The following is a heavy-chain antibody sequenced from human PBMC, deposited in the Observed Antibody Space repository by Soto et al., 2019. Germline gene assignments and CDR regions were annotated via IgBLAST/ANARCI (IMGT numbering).Heavy chain of an antibody. V-gene: IGHV3-7*05. CDR3: ARDWGAPGRGSAFGYYYHFGMDV. D-gene: IGHD3-16*01. CDR2: IKEDGSEA. J-gene: IGHJ6*02. Sequence: EVQLVESGGGLVQPGGSLILSCAASGFTFSTYWMNWVRQAPGKGLEWVANIKEDGSEAYYVDSVKGRFTISRDNAKNSLYLDMNSLRGEDTAVYYCARDWGAPGRGSAFGYYYHFGMDVWGQGTTVTVPS. CDR1: GFTFSTYW.